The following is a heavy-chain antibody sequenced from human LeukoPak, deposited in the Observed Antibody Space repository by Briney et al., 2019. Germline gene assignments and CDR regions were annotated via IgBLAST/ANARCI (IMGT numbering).Heavy chain of an antibody. CDR1: GYTFTSYY. CDR2: INPSGGNT. D-gene: IGHD5-24*01. CDR3: ARVRDGYNDAYDI. Sequence: ASVKVSCKASGYTFTSYYMHWVRQAPGQGLECMGIINPSGGNTHYAQKFQGRFTMTSDTSTSSVYMELSSLISADTAVYYCARVRDGYNDAYDIWGQGTMVTVTS. V-gene: IGHV1-46*01. J-gene: IGHJ3*02.